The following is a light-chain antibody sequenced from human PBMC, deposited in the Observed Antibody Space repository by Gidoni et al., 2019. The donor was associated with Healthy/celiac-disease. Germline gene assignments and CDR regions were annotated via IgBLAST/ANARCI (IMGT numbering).Light chain of an antibody. CDR2: AAS. J-gene: IGKJ2*01. CDR3: QQLNSYPPYT. Sequence: DSQVTQSTSFLSASVGERVTITRRASQGISSYLAWYQQKPGKAPKLLIYAASTLQSGVPSRFSGSGSGTEFTLTISSLQSEDFATYYCQQLNSYPPYTFGQGTKLEIK. V-gene: IGKV1-9*01. CDR1: QGISSY.